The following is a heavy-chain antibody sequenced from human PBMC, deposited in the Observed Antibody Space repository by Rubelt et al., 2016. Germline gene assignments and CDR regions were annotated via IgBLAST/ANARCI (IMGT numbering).Heavy chain of an antibody. Sequence: QVQLVQSGAEVKKPGASVSVSCKASGYDFTSYALHWVRQAPGQGLEWMGWISAANDNTRYSEKFQGRITITKDTSSSTACMGLSSLTYEDTAVYYCARDEDAWGQGTTVTVSS. V-gene: IGHV1-3*01. CDR1: GYDFTSYA. CDR3: ARDEDA. CDR2: ISAANDNT. J-gene: IGHJ6*02.